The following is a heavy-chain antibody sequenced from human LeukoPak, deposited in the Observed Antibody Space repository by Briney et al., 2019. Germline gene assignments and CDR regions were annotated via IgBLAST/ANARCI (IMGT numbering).Heavy chain of an antibody. CDR1: GGSISSGGYY. CDR2: IYYSGST. CDR3: ARRSMVRGVNC. J-gene: IGHJ4*02. Sequence: PSETLSLTCTVSGGSISSGGYYWSWIRQHPGKGQEWIGYIYYSGSTYYDPSLKSRVTISVDTSKNQFSLKLSSVTAADTAVYYCARRSMVRGVNCWGQGTLVTVSS. D-gene: IGHD3-10*01. V-gene: IGHV4-31*03.